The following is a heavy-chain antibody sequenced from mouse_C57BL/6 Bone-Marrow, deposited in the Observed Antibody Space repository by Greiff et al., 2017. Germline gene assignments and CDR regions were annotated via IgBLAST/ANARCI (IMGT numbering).Heavy chain of an antibody. V-gene: IGHV1-52*01. J-gene: IGHJ3*01. CDR3: ARGYYGSSWGFAY. CDR1: GYTFTSYW. D-gene: IGHD1-1*01. CDR2: IDPSDSET. Sequence: QVHVKQPGAELVRPGSSVKLSCKASGYTFTSYWMHWVKQRPIQGLEWIGNIDPSDSETHYNQKFKDKATLTVDKSSSKAYMQLSSLTAEDSAVYYCARGYYGSSWGFAYWGQGTLVTVSA.